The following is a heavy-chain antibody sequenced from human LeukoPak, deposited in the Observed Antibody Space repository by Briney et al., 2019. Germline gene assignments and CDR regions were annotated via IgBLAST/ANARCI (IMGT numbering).Heavy chain of an antibody. D-gene: IGHD3-16*01. Sequence: SGGSLRLSCVASGFTFSSRDWMTWVRPAPGKGLEWVANIKQDGSEKNYVDSVKGRFTISRDNAKNSLYLQMNSLRAEDTAVYYCARLFPGVRGYDDYWGQGTLVTVSS. CDR3: ARLFPGVRGYDDY. J-gene: IGHJ4*02. V-gene: IGHV3-7*01. CDR2: IKQDGSEK. CDR1: GFTFSSRDW.